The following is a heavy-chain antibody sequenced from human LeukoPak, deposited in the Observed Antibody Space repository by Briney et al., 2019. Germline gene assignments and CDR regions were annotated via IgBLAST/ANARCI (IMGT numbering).Heavy chain of an antibody. CDR3: AREYSSSWYTDYYYYYMDV. V-gene: IGHV1-18*01. D-gene: IGHD6-13*01. Sequence: ASVKVSCKASGYTFTSYGISWVRQAPGQGLEWMGWISAYNGNTNYAQKLQGRVTMTTDTSTSTAYMELRSLSSDDTAVYYCAREYSSSWYTDYYYYYMDVWGKGTTVTVSS. J-gene: IGHJ6*03. CDR2: ISAYNGNT. CDR1: GYTFTSYG.